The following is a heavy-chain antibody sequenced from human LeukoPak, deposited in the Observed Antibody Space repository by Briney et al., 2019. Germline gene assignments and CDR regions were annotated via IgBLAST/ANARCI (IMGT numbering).Heavy chain of an antibody. J-gene: IGHJ4*02. CDR3: AREPVGYCSSTSCYSWIDY. Sequence: SENLSLTCTVSGGSISSGGYYWRWIRQHPGKGLEWIGYIYYSGSTYYNPSLKSRVTISVDTSKNQFSLKLSSVTAADTAVYYCAREPVGYCSSTSCYSWIDYWGQGTLVTVSS. D-gene: IGHD2-2*01. CDR2: IYYSGST. V-gene: IGHV4-31*03. CDR1: GGSISSGGYY.